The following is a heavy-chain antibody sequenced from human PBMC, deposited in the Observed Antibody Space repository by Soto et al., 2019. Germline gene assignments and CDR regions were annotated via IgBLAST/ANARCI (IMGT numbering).Heavy chain of an antibody. D-gene: IGHD1-26*01. CDR2: IYATGDT. V-gene: IGHV4-4*07. J-gene: IGHJ5*02. Sequence: SETLSLTCNVSGASLSRYYWSWIRQPPGKGLEWIGRIYATGDTDYNPSLKSRISMSVDMSKKQFSLTLRSVTAADTAIYYCVRDGTKNLRDRFEPWGRGILVTVS. CDR1: GASLSRYY. CDR3: VRDGTKNLRDRFEP.